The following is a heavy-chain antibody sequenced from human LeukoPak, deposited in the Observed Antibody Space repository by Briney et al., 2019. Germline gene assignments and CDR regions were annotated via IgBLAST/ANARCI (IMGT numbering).Heavy chain of an antibody. CDR3: ARDRYCSSTSCYFSYYYGMDV. J-gene: IGHJ6*02. D-gene: IGHD2-2*01. Sequence: SETLSLTCAVSGGSISSGGYSWSWIRQPPGKGLEWIGYIYHSGSTYYNPSLKSRVTVSVDRSKNQFSLKLSSVTAADTAVYYCARDRYCSSTSCYFSYYYGMDVWGQGTTVTVSS. CDR1: GGSISSGGYS. CDR2: IYHSGST. V-gene: IGHV4-30-2*01.